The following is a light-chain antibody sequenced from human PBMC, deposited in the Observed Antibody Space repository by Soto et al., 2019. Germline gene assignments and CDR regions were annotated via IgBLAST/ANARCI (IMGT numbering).Light chain of an antibody. J-gene: IGKJ5*01. CDR3: QQYGSSGT. CDR2: GAS. V-gene: IGKV3-20*01. CDR1: QSVTSRY. Sequence: EIVLTQSPGTLSLSPGERATLSCRASQSVTSRYLAWYQQKPGQAPRLLFFGASIRDTGLPDRFSGSGSGTAFPLTINRLEPEDFPVYYCQQYGSSGTVGPGTQLEIK.